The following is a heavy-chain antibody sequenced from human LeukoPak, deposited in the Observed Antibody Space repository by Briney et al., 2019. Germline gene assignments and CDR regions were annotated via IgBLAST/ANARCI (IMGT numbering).Heavy chain of an antibody. D-gene: IGHD6-19*01. CDR2: ISSSSSYI. J-gene: IGHJ4*02. CDR3: AIAVAGRFGY. CDR1: GFTFSSYN. V-gene: IGHV3-21*01. Sequence: GGSLRLSCAASGFTFSSYNMNWVRQAPGKGLEWVSSISSSSSYIYYADSVKGRFTISRDNAKTSLYLQMNSLRAENTAVYFCAIAVAGRFGYWGEGALVTVSS.